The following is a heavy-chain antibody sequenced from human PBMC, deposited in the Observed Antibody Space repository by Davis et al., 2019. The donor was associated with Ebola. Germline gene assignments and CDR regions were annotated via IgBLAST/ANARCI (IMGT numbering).Heavy chain of an antibody. J-gene: IGHJ6*02. CDR2: IYNGGST. D-gene: IGHD2-8*01. CDR3: ARERDIVLMVYAKNYYYYGMDV. CDR1: GFPVSSNY. V-gene: IGHV3-53*05. Sequence: GESLKISCAASGFPVSSNYMSWVRQAPGKGLEWVSVIYNGGSTYYADSVKGRFTISRDNSKNTLYLQMNSLRAEDTAVYYCARERDIVLMVYAKNYYYYGMDVWGQGTTVTVSS.